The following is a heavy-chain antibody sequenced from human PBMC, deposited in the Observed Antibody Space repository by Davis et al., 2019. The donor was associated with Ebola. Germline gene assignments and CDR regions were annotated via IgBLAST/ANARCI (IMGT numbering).Heavy chain of an antibody. CDR2: LSGSGGSA. J-gene: IGHJ4*02. CDR3: AKRGLGPNRPFDY. D-gene: IGHD1-26*01. V-gene: IGHV3-23*01. Sequence: GGSLRLSCAASGFTFSSYAMSWVRQAPGKGLEWVSGLSGSGGSAYYADSVKGRFTISRDNSRNTLYLQMNSLRAEDTAVYYCAKRGLGPNRPFDYWGQGTLVTVSS. CDR1: GFTFSSYA.